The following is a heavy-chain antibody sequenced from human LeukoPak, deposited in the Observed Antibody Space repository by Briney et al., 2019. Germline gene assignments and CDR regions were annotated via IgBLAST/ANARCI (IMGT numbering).Heavy chain of an antibody. CDR1: GFTFSSYG. D-gene: IGHD5-24*01. V-gene: IGHV3-23*01. J-gene: IGHJ4*02. Sequence: GGSLRLSCAASGFTFSSYGMSWVRQAPGKGLEWVSAIGGSGTSTYYADSVKGRSTISRDNSKNTLYLQMNSLRVEDTAVYYCAKLRLATIFWGQGTLVTVSS. CDR3: AKLRLATIF. CDR2: IGGSGTST.